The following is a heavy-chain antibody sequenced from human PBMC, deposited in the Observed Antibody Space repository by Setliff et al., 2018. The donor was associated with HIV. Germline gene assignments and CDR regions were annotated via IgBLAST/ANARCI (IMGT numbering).Heavy chain of an antibody. CDR1: GYTFTAYA. CDR3: ARAADYDFWSGYSSGWFDP. CDR2: INAGNGNT. J-gene: IGHJ5*02. Sequence: ASVKVSCKASGYTFTAYAMHWVRQAPGQRLEWMGWINAGNGNTKYSQRFQGRVTITRGTSASTAYMELSSLRSEDTAVYYCARAADYDFWSGYSSGWFDPWGQGTRVTVSS. V-gene: IGHV1-3*01. D-gene: IGHD3-3*01.